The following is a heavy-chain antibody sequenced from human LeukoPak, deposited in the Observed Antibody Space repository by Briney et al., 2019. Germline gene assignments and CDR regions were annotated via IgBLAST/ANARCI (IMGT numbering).Heavy chain of an antibody. Sequence: GGSLRLSCAASGFTFSDDYMSWIRQAPGKGLEWVSYISSSGSTMYYADSVKGRFTISRDNAKNSLYLQINSLRAEDTAVYYCARHLSGVTGYTYGRGIDYWGQGTLVTVSS. V-gene: IGHV3-11*04. CDR1: GFTFSDDY. D-gene: IGHD5-18*01. J-gene: IGHJ4*02. CDR3: ARHLSGVTGYTYGRGIDY. CDR2: ISSSGSTM.